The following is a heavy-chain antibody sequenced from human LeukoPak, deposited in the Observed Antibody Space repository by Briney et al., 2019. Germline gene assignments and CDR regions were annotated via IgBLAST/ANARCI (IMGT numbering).Heavy chain of an antibody. J-gene: IGHJ4*02. CDR3: SKDLAVARIFED. V-gene: IGHV3-23*01. Sequence: GGSLRLSCAASGFTFSAFGMSWVRQAPGKGLEWVTSISGSGGTTYHAEPVKGRFTISRDNSKNTLYLQMNSLRAEDTAVYYCSKDLAVARIFEDWGQGTLVTVSS. CDR2: ISGSGGTT. D-gene: IGHD6-19*01. CDR1: GFTFSAFG.